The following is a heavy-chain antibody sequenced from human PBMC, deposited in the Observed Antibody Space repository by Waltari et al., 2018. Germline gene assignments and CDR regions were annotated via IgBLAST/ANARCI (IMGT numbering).Heavy chain of an antibody. CDR2: IYYSGST. V-gene: IGHV4-39*01. J-gene: IGHJ6*03. CDR1: GGSISSSSSY. D-gene: IGHD5-12*01. Sequence: QLQLQESGPGLVKPSETLSLTCTVSGGSISSSSSYWGWIRQPPGKGLEWIGSIYYSGSTYYNPSLKSRVTISVDTSKNQFSLKLSSVTAADTAVYYCARGRYSGSQYDYMDVWGKGTTVTVSS. CDR3: ARGRYSGSQYDYMDV.